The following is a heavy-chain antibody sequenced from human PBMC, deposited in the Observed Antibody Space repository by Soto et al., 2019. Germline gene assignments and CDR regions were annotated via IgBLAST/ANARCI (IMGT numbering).Heavy chain of an antibody. Sequence: GGSLRLSCAASGFTFSSYAMSWVRQAPGKGLEWVSAISGSGGSTYYADSVKGRFTISGDNSKNTLYLQMNSLRAEDTAVYYCAKDPKSSPNGVLDYWGQGTLVTVSS. CDR3: AKDPKSSPNGVLDY. CDR2: ISGSGGST. V-gene: IGHV3-23*01. CDR1: GFTFSSYA. D-gene: IGHD2-8*01. J-gene: IGHJ4*02.